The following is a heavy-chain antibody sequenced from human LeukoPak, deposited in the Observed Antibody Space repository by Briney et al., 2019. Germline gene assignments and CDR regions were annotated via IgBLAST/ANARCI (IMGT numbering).Heavy chain of an antibody. CDR3: ARTMVKVDYYGMDV. Sequence: SVKVSCKASGGTFSSYAISWVRQAPGQGLEWMGGIIPIFGTANYAQKFQGRVTITAGESTSTAYMELSSLRSEDTAVYYCARTMVKVDYYGMDVWGQGTTVTVSS. V-gene: IGHV1-69*13. CDR1: GGTFSSYA. J-gene: IGHJ6*02. D-gene: IGHD3-10*01. CDR2: IIPIFGTA.